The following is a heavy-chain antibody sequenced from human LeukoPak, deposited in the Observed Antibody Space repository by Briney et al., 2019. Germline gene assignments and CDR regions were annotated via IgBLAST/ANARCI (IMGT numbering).Heavy chain of an antibody. CDR1: GFTFSSYS. D-gene: IGHD3-3*01. J-gene: IGHJ4*02. CDR3: ARGFQGYYDFWSGSEGFDY. Sequence: GGSLRLSCAASGFTFSSYSMNWVRQAPGKGLEWVSSINSSSSYIYYADSVKGRFTISRDNAKNSLYLQMNSLRADDTAVYYCARGFQGYYDFWSGSEGFDYWGQGTLVTVSS. V-gene: IGHV3-21*01. CDR2: INSSSSYI.